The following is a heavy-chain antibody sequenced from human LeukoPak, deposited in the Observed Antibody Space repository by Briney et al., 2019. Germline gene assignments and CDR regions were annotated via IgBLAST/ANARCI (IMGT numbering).Heavy chain of an antibody. CDR1: GFTFSSYD. CDR2: IGTAGDT. V-gene: IGHV3-13*01. CDR3: ARVEYDSSGYYFSY. Sequence: GGSLRLSCAASGFTFSSYDMHWVRHATGKGLEWVSAIGTAGDTYYPGSVKGPFTISRENAKNSLYLQMNSLRAGDTAVYYCARVEYDSSGYYFSYWGQGTLVTVSS. D-gene: IGHD3-22*01. J-gene: IGHJ4*02.